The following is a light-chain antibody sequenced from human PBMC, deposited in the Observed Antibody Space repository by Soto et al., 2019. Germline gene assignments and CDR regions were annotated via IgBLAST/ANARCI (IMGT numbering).Light chain of an antibody. J-gene: IGKJ2*01. V-gene: IGKV3-15*01. CDR3: QQYNNWPWDEYT. CDR1: QSVSSN. CDR2: GAS. Sequence: IVITQSPATLSLSPGERATLSCRASQSVSSNLAWSQQKPGQAPRLLIYGASSRATGIPARFSVSGSVTEFTLTISSLQSEDFAVYYGQQYNNWPWDEYTFGQGTKLEIK.